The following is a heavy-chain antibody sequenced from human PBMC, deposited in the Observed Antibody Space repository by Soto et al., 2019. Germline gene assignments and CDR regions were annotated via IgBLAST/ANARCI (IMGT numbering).Heavy chain of an antibody. Sequence: GGSLRLSCAASGFTFSSYAMSWVRQAPGKGLEWVSAISGSGGSTYYADSVKGRFTISRDNSKNTLYLQMNSLRAEDTAVYYCAKLDSITIPADPRRPLKYYYYYYGMDVWGQGTTVTVSS. V-gene: IGHV3-23*01. D-gene: IGHD3-9*01. CDR3: AKLDSITIPADPRRPLKYYYYYYGMDV. CDR1: GFTFSSYA. J-gene: IGHJ6*02. CDR2: ISGSGGST.